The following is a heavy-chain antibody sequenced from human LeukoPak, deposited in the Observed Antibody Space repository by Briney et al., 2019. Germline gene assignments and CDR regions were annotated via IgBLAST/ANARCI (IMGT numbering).Heavy chain of an antibody. CDR2: IKQDGSEK. V-gene: IGHV3-7*01. CDR3: ARPPMVRGVMGFDY. J-gene: IGHJ4*02. Sequence: GGSLRLSCAASGFTFSSYWMSWVRQAPGEGLEWVANIKQDGSEKYYVDSVKGRFTISRDNAKNSLYLQMNSLRAEDTAVYYCARPPMVRGVMGFDYWGQGTLVTVSS. CDR1: GFTFSSYW. D-gene: IGHD3-10*01.